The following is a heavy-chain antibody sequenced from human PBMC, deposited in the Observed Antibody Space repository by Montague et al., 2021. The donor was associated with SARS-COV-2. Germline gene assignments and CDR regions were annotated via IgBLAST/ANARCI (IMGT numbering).Heavy chain of an antibody. V-gene: IGHV4-4*07. J-gene: IGHJ3*02. CDR1: GGSISSYY. D-gene: IGHD3-22*01. CDR3: ARERGPYYFDSSGYHNAFVI. CDR2: LYTSGST. Sequence: SETLSLTCTVSGGSISSYYWSWIRRPAGKGLEWIGRLYTSGSTNYNPSLKSRVTISVDTSKNQFSLKLSSVTAADTAVYYCARERGPYYFDSSGYHNAFVIWGQGTMVTVSS.